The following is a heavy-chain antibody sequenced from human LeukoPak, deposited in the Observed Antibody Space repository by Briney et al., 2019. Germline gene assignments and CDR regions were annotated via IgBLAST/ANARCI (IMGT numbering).Heavy chain of an antibody. D-gene: IGHD5-12*01. CDR2: INHSGST. J-gene: IGHJ3*02. V-gene: IGHV4-34*01. CDR3: ASLARRDGYGRYHQKRDAFDI. Sequence: SETLSLTCAVYGGSFSGYYWSWIRQPPGKGLEWIGEINHSGSTNYNPSLKSRVTISVDTSKNQFSLKLSSVTAADTAVYYCASLARRDGYGRYHQKRDAFDIWGQGTMVTVSS. CDR1: GGSFSGYY.